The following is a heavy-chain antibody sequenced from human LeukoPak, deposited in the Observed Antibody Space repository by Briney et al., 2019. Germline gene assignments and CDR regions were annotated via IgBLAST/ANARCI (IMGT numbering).Heavy chain of an antibody. V-gene: IGHV1-8*01. D-gene: IGHD3-3*01. CDR3: ARGPMYYDFWSGYYTGDYFDY. J-gene: IGHJ4*02. Sequence: GASVKVSCKASGYTFTSHDINWVRQATGQGLEWMGWMNPNSGNTGYAQKFQGRVTMTRNTSISTAYMELSSLRSEDTAVYYCARGPMYYDFWSGYYTGDYFDYWGQGTLVTVSS. CDR1: GYTFTSHD. CDR2: MNPNSGNT.